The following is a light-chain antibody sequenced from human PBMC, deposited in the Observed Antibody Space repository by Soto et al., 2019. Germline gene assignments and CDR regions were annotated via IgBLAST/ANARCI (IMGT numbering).Light chain of an antibody. V-gene: IGKV1-39*01. CDR1: QSISNY. CDR3: QQTHSSPPA. Sequence: DIRMTQSQSSLSASVGDRVTITCRASQSISNYLNWYQQKPGRAPKLLIYAASSLQSGVPSRFSGSGSGTDFTLTISSLQPEDFATYYCQQTHSSPPAFGQGTKLGI. CDR2: AAS. J-gene: IGKJ2*01.